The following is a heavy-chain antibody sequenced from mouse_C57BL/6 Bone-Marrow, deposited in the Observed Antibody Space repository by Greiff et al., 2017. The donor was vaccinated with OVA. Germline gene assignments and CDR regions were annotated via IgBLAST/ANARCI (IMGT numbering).Heavy chain of an antibody. D-gene: IGHD1-1*01. J-gene: IGHJ1*03. CDR3: ARQRYGSSYWYFDG. Sequence: EVHLVESGGGLVQPGESLKLSCESNEYEFPSHDMSWVRKPPEKRLELVAAINSDGGSTYYPATMERRFILSSDNTKKTLYRQMSSLRSEDTALYYGARQRYGSSYWYFDGWGTGTTVTVSS. CDR2: INSDGGST. V-gene: IGHV5-2*01. CDR1: EYEFPSHD.